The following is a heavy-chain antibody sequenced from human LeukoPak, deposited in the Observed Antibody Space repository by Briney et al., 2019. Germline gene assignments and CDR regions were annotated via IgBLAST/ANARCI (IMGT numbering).Heavy chain of an antibody. Sequence: SVKVSCKASGGTFSSYAISWVRQAPGQGLEWMGGIIPIFGTANYAQKFRGRVTITADESTSTAYMELSSLRSEDTAVYYCARSRVAGPGFDYWGQGTLVTVSS. CDR1: GGTFSSYA. CDR3: ARSRVAGPGFDY. J-gene: IGHJ4*02. CDR2: IIPIFGTA. D-gene: IGHD6-19*01. V-gene: IGHV1-69*13.